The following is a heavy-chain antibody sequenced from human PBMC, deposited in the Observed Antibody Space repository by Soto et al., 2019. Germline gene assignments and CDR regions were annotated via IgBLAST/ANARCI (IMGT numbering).Heavy chain of an antibody. CDR1: GFSFDTYA. CDR3: TRGIVWWETAPYYFDY. Sequence: EVQLVESGGGLVKAGRSLRLSCTASGFSFDTYAISWFRQAPGKGLEWLGFIRSKAYSRTTEYAASVRGRISISRDDSKSSAFLQMDSPNIEDTAVYYCTRGIVWWETAPYYFDYWGQGTLVTVSS. V-gene: IGHV3-49*05. CDR2: IRSKAYSRTT. J-gene: IGHJ4*02. D-gene: IGHD2-21*01.